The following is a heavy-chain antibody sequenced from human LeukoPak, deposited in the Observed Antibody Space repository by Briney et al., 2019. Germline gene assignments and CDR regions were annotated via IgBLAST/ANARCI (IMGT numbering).Heavy chain of an antibody. Sequence: GSLRLSCAASGFTFSSYWMHWVRQAPGKGLVWVSRINSDGSSTSYADSVKGRFTISRDNAKNTLYLQMNSLRAEDTAVYYCARGPDYYDSSGYYPVWGQGTLVTVSS. J-gene: IGHJ4*02. CDR3: ARGPDYYDSSGYYPV. CDR1: GFTFSSYW. CDR2: INSDGSST. V-gene: IGHV3-74*01. D-gene: IGHD3-22*01.